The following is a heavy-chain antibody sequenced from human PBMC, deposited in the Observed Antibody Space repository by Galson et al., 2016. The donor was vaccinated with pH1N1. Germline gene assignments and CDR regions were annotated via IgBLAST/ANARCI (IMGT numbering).Heavy chain of an antibody. J-gene: IGHJ6*03. CDR2: IYYSGST. D-gene: IGHD6-13*01. Sequence: LTCTVSGGSISSGGYYWSWIRQHPGKGLEWIGYIYYSGSTYYNPSLKSRVTISVDTSKDQFSLKLSSVTAADTAVYYCARAQAAADPYYYYYMDVWGKGTTVTVSS. V-gene: IGHV4-31*03. CDR1: GGSISSGGYY. CDR3: ARAQAAADPYYYYYMDV.